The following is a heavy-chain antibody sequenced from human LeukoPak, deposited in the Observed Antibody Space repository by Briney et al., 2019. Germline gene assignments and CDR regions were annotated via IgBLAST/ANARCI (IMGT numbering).Heavy chain of an antibody. CDR2: MSYDGSSK. J-gene: IGHJ4*02. CDR1: GFTFSSYG. CDR3: VTDIVVVVAATTPFDY. Sequence: GGSLRLSCAASGFTFSSYGMHWVRQAPGKGLEGVAFMSYDGSSKYYADSVKGRFTISRDKSKNTLYLQMDSLRAEDTAVYYCVTDIVVVVAATTPFDYWGQGTLVTVSS. D-gene: IGHD2-15*01. V-gene: IGHV3-30*03.